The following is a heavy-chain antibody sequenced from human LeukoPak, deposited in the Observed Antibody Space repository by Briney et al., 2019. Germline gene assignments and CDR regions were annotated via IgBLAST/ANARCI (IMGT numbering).Heavy chain of an antibody. V-gene: IGHV3-7*01. Sequence: GGSLRLSCAASGFTFSSYWMSWVRQAPGKGLEWVANIKQDGSEKYYVDSVKGRFTISRDNAKNSLYLQMNSLRAEDTAVYYCAREGHPYCSSTSCIYDAFDIWGQGTMVTVSS. CDR1: GFTFSSYW. CDR2: IKQDGSEK. D-gene: IGHD2-2*01. J-gene: IGHJ3*02. CDR3: AREGHPYCSSTSCIYDAFDI.